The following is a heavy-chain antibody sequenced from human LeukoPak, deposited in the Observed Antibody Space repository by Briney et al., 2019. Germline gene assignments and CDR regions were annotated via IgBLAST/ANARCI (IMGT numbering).Heavy chain of an antibody. Sequence: GGSLRLSCAASGFIFSNYGMHWVRQAPGKGLEWVAVIAFDGSNKHYADSVKGRFTISRDNSKNTLYLQMNSLRAEDTAVYYCARGTPSSSGWLYYGMDVWGQGTTVTVSS. V-gene: IGHV3-30*03. J-gene: IGHJ6*02. CDR1: GFIFSNYG. CDR2: IAFDGSNK. D-gene: IGHD6-19*01. CDR3: ARGTPSSSGWLYYGMDV.